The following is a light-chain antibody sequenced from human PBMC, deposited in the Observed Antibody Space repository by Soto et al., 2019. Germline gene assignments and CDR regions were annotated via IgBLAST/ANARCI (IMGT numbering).Light chain of an antibody. Sequence: QPVLTQSPSASASLGASVNLTCTLSSRHRSYAIAWHQQQPEKGPRYLMKLNSDDSHSKGDGIPDRFSGSSSGAERYLTISSLQSEDEADYYCQTWGTGIAVFGGGTQLTVL. V-gene: IGLV4-69*01. J-gene: IGLJ7*01. CDR1: SRHRSYA. CDR2: LNSDDSH. CDR3: QTWGTGIAV.